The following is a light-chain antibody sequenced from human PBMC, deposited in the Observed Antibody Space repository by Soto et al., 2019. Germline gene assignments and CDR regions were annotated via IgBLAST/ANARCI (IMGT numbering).Light chain of an antibody. V-gene: IGLV2-14*01. CDR1: SSDVGGYNY. CDR2: DVT. Sequence: QSALTQPASVSGSPGQSIAISCTGTSSDVGGYNYVSWYQQHPGKAPKLIIYDVTNRPSGVSNRFSGSKSGNTASLTISGLRHEDEADYYCSSYTSSSTYVFGTGTKLTVL. J-gene: IGLJ1*01. CDR3: SSYTSSSTYV.